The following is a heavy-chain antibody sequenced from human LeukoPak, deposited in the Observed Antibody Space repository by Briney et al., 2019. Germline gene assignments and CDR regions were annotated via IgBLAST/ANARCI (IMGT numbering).Heavy chain of an antibody. V-gene: IGHV3-74*03. Sequence: GGSLRLSCAASGFTFSTYWMHWVRQAPGKGLVWVSRIRPEGTTTAYADSVKGRFTISRDNAKNTLFLQMNSLSAEDTAVYYCARDLGWILFGYWGQGTLVTVSS. D-gene: IGHD2-2*03. CDR2: IRPEGTTT. J-gene: IGHJ4*02. CDR1: GFTFSTYW. CDR3: ARDLGWILFGY.